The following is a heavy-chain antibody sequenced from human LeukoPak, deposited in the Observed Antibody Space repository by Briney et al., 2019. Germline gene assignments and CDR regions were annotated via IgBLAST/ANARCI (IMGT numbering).Heavy chain of an antibody. CDR3: ASSSDSSSWYKY. V-gene: IGHV3-64*01. J-gene: IGHJ4*02. Sequence: PGGSLRLSCAASGFTFSSYAMHWVRQAPGKGLEYVSAISSNGGSTYYANSVKGRFTISRDNSKNTLYLQMGSLRAEDMAVYYCASSSDSSSWYKYWGQGTLVTVSS. D-gene: IGHD6-13*01. CDR2: ISSNGGST. CDR1: GFTFSSYA.